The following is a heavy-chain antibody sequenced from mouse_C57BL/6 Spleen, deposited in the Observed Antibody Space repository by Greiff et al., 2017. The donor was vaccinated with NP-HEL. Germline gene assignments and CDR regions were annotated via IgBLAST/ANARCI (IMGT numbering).Heavy chain of an antibody. CDR3: ARVYYYGSRFDY. D-gene: IGHD1-1*01. J-gene: IGHJ2*01. CDR1: GYTFTDYN. V-gene: IGHV1-22*01. Sequence: VQLQQSGPELVQPGASVKMSCKASGYTFTDYNMHWVKQSHGKSLEWIGYINPNNGGTSYNQKFKGKATLTVNKSSSTAYMELRSLTSEDSAVYYCARVYYYGSRFDYWGQGTTLTVSS. CDR2: INPNNGGT.